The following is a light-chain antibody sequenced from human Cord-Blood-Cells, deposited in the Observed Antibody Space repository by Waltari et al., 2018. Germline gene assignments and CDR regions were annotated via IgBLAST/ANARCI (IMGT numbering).Light chain of an antibody. Sequence: DIQINQSPSTLSASVGDRVTITCRASQSISSWLAWYQQKPRKAPKLLIYDASSLESGVPSRFSGSGYGTEFTLTISSLQPDDFATYYCQQYNSYWTFGQGTKVEIK. CDR3: QQYNSYWT. CDR2: DAS. CDR1: QSISSW. J-gene: IGKJ1*01. V-gene: IGKV1-5*01.